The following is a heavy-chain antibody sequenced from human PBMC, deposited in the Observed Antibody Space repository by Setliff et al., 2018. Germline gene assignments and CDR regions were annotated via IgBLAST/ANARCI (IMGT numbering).Heavy chain of an antibody. CDR1: GYSFSTYA. Sequence: VASVKVSCKASGYSFSTYAMSWIRQAPGQGLEWMGWMNPNSGKTGYAQKFQGRVIMTRNTSISTAYLELNTLRSDDTAVYYCARERYFDYWGQGTLVTVSS. J-gene: IGHJ4*02. CDR2: MNPNSGKT. V-gene: IGHV1-8*01. CDR3: ARERYFDY.